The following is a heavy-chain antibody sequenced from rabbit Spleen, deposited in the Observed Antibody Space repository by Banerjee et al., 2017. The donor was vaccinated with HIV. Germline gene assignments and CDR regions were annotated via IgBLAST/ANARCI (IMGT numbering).Heavy chain of an antibody. J-gene: IGHJ3*01. CDR3: ARDGGTGDYIDGKFTL. D-gene: IGHD1-1*01. V-gene: IGHV1S7*01. CDR1: GFDFSTYY. CDR2: IDPGFGNT. Sequence: QLKESGGGLVQPGGSLKLSCKASGFDFSTYYMNWVRQAPGKGLEWIRYIDPGFGNTYYASWVNGRFSISSHNAQNTLYLQLNSLTAADTATYFCARDGGTGDYIDGKFTLWGQGTLVTVS.